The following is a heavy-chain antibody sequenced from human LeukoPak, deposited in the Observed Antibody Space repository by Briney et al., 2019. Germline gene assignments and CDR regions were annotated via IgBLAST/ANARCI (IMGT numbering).Heavy chain of an antibody. D-gene: IGHD3-22*01. CDR3: ARDPYYYDSSGYYYFDY. CDR1: GGSISSSSYY. CDR2: IYYSGST. Sequence: SETLSLTSTVSGGSISSSSYYWGWIRQPPGKGLEWIGSIYYSGSTYYSPSLKSRVTISVDTSKNQFSLKLSSVTAADTAVYYCARDPYYYDSSGYYYFDYWGQGTLVTVSS. V-gene: IGHV4-39*07. J-gene: IGHJ4*02.